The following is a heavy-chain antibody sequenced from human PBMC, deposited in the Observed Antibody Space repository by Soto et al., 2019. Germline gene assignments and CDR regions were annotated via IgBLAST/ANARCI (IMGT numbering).Heavy chain of an antibody. V-gene: IGHV4-34*01. CDR1: GGFVSSGSYY. J-gene: IGHJ3*02. CDR3: ARAERGTATTVVDAFDI. CDR2: MSHSGGT. Sequence: QVQLQQWGAGLLKPSETLSLTCAVYGGFVSSGSYYWSWIRQPPGKGLEWIGEMSHSGGTHFNPSLKSRVTIAGDTSKNQFSLKMSSVTAADTALYYCARAERGTATTVVDAFDIWGPGTMVTVSS. D-gene: IGHD1-1*01.